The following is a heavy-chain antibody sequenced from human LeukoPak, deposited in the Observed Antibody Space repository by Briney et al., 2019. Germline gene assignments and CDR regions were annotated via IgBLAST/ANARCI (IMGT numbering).Heavy chain of an antibody. CDR1: GFTFSSYS. CDR2: ICSSSRPT. V-gene: IGHV3-21*04. CDR3: AKAATYYYDSSGYYYGYYFDY. Sequence: GGSLRLSCAASGFTFSSYSMNWVRQAPGKGLEWVSSICSSSRPTYYADSVKGRFTISRDNSKNTLYLQMNSLRAEDTAVYYCAKAATYYYDSSGYYYGYYFDYWGQGTLVTVSS. D-gene: IGHD3-22*01. J-gene: IGHJ4*02.